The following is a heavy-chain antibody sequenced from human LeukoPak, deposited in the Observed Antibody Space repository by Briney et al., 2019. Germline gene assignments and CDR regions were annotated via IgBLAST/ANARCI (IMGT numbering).Heavy chain of an antibody. J-gene: IGHJ4*02. V-gene: IGHV3-9*03. CDR1: GFTFDDYA. CDR3: AKGLSSSWYGYFDY. D-gene: IGHD6-13*01. CDR2: ISWNSGSI. Sequence: GGSLRLSCAASGFTFDDYAIHWVRQAPGKGLEWGSGISWNSGSIGYADSVKGRFTISRDNAKKSLYLQMHSLRAEDMALYYCAKGLSSSWYGYFDYWGQGTLVTVSS.